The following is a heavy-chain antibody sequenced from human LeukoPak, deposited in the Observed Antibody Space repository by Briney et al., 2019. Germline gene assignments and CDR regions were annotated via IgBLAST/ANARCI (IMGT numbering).Heavy chain of an antibody. CDR1: GFTIDAYA. CDR2: INADGGRT. CDR3: ATRAFYHGLDV. V-gene: IGHV3-43*02. J-gene: IGHJ6*02. D-gene: IGHD2/OR15-2a*01. Sequence: PGGSLTLPCAASGFTIDAYAMHWVRHPPGKGLEWVSLINADGGRTYYAHSVKGRFTISRDNSKNSLYLQMNSLRTEDTALYYCATRAFYHGLDVWGQGTTVTVSS.